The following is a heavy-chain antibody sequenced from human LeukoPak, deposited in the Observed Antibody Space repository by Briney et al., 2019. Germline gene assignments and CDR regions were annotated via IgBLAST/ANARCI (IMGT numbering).Heavy chain of an antibody. J-gene: IGHJ6*02. CDR2: IYYSGST. Sequence: SETLSLTCTVSGGSISSGGYYWSWIRQHPGKGLEWIGYIYYSGSTYYNPSLKSRVTISVDTSKNQFSLKLSSVTAADTAVYYCARVELSYYGMDVWGQGTTVTVSS. CDR3: ARVELSYYGMDV. D-gene: IGHD1-7*01. CDR1: GGSISSGGYY. V-gene: IGHV4-31*03.